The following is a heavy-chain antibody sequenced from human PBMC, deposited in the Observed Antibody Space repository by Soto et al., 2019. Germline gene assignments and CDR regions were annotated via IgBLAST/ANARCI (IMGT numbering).Heavy chain of an antibody. V-gene: IGHV3-7*01. J-gene: IGHJ5*02. CDR3: VRRYYDFWSGYSNWFDP. Sequence: PGGSLRLSCAASGFTFSRYWRNWVRKTPGKGLEWVANIKEDGSEKYYVDSVKGRFTISRDNAKNSLYLQMNSLRAEDTAVYYCVRRYYDFWSGYSNWFDPWGQGTLVTVS. CDR1: GFTFSRYW. CDR2: IKEDGSEK. D-gene: IGHD3-3*01.